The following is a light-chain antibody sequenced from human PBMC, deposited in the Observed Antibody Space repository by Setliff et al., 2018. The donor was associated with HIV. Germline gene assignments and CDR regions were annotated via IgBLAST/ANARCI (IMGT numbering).Light chain of an antibody. Sequence: QSALAQPASVSGSPGQSITISCTGTSNDVGRYDLVSWYQQHPARAPKLIIYQATRRPSGVSNRFSGSKSGNVASLTISGLQAEDEADYYCCSNTGRNTFVFGTGTKVTVL. CDR2: QAT. CDR3: CSNTGRNTFV. J-gene: IGLJ1*01. V-gene: IGLV2-23*01. CDR1: SNDVGRYDL.